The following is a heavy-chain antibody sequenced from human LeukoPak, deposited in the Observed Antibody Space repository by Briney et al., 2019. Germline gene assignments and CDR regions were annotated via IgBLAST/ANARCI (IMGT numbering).Heavy chain of an antibody. CDR2: IYPGDSAT. CDR1: AYIFTNYW. J-gene: IGHJ4*02. CDR3: ARSTQQLVAPHFDY. D-gene: IGHD6-6*01. Sequence: GESLQISCKGSAYIFTNYWISWVRQMPGKRLDWMGIIYPGDSATRYSPSFQGQVTISADKSTSTAFLQWSSLQASDSAMYYCARSTQQLVAPHFDYWGLGTLVTVSS. V-gene: IGHV5-51*03.